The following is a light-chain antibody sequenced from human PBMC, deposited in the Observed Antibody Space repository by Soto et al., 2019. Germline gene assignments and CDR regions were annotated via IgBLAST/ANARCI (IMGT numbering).Light chain of an antibody. Sequence: DIQMTQSPSTLSAPVGDRVTITCRASESISNWLAWFQQKPGKAPKLLIHKTSSLESGVPSRFSGSGSGTEFTLTISSLQPDDFATYFCQQYSTYWSFGQGTKVEIK. CDR1: ESISNW. J-gene: IGKJ1*01. CDR3: QQYSTYWS. CDR2: KTS. V-gene: IGKV1-5*03.